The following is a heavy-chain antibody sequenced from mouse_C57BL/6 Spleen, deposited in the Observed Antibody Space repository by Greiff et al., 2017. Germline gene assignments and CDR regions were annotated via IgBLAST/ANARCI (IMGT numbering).Heavy chain of an antibody. Sequence: QVQLQQSGPELVKPGASVKISCKASGYAFSSSWMNWVKQRPGKGLEWIGRIYPGDGDTNYNGKFKGKATLTADKSSSTAYMQLSSLTSEDSAVYFCARSRYDYDGLAYWGQGTLVTVSA. CDR1: GYAFSSSW. CDR3: ARSRYDYDGLAY. CDR2: IYPGDGDT. V-gene: IGHV1-82*01. J-gene: IGHJ3*01. D-gene: IGHD2-4*01.